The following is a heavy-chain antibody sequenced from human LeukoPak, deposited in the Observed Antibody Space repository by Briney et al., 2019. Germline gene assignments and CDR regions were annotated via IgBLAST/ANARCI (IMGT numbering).Heavy chain of an antibody. Sequence: AGGSLRLSCAASGFTFSSYSMNWVRQAPGKGLEWVSSISSSSSYIYYADSVKGRFTIFRDNAKNSLYLQMNSLRAEDTAVYYCAELGITMIGGVWGKGTTVTISS. V-gene: IGHV3-21*01. CDR1: GFTFSSYS. CDR2: ISSSSSYI. CDR3: AELGITMIGGV. J-gene: IGHJ6*04. D-gene: IGHD3-10*02.